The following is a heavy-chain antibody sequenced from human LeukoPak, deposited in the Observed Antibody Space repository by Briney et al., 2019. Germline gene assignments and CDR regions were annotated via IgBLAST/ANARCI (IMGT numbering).Heavy chain of an antibody. J-gene: IGHJ6*02. V-gene: IGHV4-39*07. CDR3: ALSYSSSFGSMDV. CDR1: GGSISSTSYY. D-gene: IGHD6-13*01. Sequence: PSETLSLTCTVSGGSISSTSYYWDWIRQPPGKGLEWIGEINHSGSTNYNPSLKSRVTISVDTSKNQFSLKLSSVTAADTAEYYCALSYSSSFGSMDVWGQGTTVTVSS. CDR2: INHSGST.